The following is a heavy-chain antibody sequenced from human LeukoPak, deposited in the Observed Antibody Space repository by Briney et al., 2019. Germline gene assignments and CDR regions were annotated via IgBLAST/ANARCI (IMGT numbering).Heavy chain of an antibody. Sequence: GGSLRLSCAASGFTFSRYWMRWVRQAPGKGLELVANIKEDGGEKYYVDSVRGRFTISRDNAKNSLYLQMNSLRAEDTAVYYCARDLTYLDYWGQGTLDTVSS. CDR3: ARDLTYLDY. CDR2: IKEDGGEK. V-gene: IGHV3-7*04. J-gene: IGHJ4*02. CDR1: GFTFSRYW. D-gene: IGHD1-20*01.